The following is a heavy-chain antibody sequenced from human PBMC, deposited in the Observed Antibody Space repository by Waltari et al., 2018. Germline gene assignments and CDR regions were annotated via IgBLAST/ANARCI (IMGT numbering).Heavy chain of an antibody. D-gene: IGHD3-16*01. V-gene: IGHV4-59*01. CDR2: VFSTGVA. Sequence: QVQLQESGSGLVTPSGTLSLTCTVSGGSLNNYYCSWLRQSPGKRLEWIGYVFSTGVAHYNPALQRRLTISVDTSKNHFSLNLRSVPAADTAIYYCARSQVAPTLRFFDYWGHGILVTVSS. CDR3: ARSQVAPTLRFFDY. J-gene: IGHJ4*01. CDR1: GGSLNNYY.